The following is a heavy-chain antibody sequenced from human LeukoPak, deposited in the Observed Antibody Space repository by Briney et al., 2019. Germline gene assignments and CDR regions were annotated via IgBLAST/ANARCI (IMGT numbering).Heavy chain of an antibody. D-gene: IGHD4-17*01. CDR3: AREYTTVTPAVFDY. Sequence: GGSLRLSCAASGFTFSTSGMNWVRQAPGKGLEWVSYISGTSGTIYYADSVKGRFTISRDNAKNSLYLQMNSLRAEDTAVYYCAREYTTVTPAVFDYWGQGTLVTVSS. J-gene: IGHJ4*02. CDR2: ISGTSGTI. CDR1: GFTFSTSG. V-gene: IGHV3-48*04.